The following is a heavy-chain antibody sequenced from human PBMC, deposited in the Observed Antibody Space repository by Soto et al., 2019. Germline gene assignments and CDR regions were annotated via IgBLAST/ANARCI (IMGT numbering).Heavy chain of an antibody. V-gene: IGHV4-34*01. CDR3: ARARRYGDYSFDY. Sequence: QVQLQQWGAGLLKPSETLSLTCAVYGGSFSGYYWSWIRQPPGKGLEWIGEINHSGSTNYNPSLKSRVTISVDTSTNQFSLKLSSVTAADTAVYYCARARRYGDYSFDYWGQGTLVTVSS. CDR2: INHSGST. D-gene: IGHD4-17*01. CDR1: GGSFSGYY. J-gene: IGHJ4*02.